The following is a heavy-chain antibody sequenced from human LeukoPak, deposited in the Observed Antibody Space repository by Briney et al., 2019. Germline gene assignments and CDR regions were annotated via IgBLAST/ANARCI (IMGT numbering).Heavy chain of an antibody. J-gene: IGHJ5*02. CDR2: IFSGGST. D-gene: IGHD6-19*01. CDR1: GFSVSSNF. V-gene: IGHV3-53*01. CDR3: ARGIAVAGTFWFDQ. Sequence: PGGSLRLSCAASGFSVSSNFMTWVRQAPGKGLEWVSVIFSGGSTYYADSVKGRFTISRDNSKNTLYLQMNSLRAEDTAVYYCARGIAVAGTFWFDQWGQGTLVTVSS.